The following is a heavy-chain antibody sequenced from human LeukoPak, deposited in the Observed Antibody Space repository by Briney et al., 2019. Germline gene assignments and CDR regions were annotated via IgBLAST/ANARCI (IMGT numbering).Heavy chain of an antibody. CDR3: ASIYYYDSAPFDP. CDR1: GGSISSGSYY. V-gene: IGHV4-61*02. Sequence: SETLSLTCTVSGGSISSGSYYWSWIRQPAGKGLEWIGRVYSSGSTNYNPSLKSRVTISVDTSKDQFSLKLSSVTAADTAVYYCASIYYYDSAPFDPWGQGTLVTVSS. J-gene: IGHJ5*02. D-gene: IGHD3-22*01. CDR2: VYSSGST.